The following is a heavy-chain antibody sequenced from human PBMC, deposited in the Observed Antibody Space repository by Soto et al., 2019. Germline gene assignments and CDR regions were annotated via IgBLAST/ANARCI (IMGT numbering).Heavy chain of an antibody. D-gene: IGHD3-10*01. CDR3: ARLGAAMVRGVMSYPHY. CDR2: ISSSSSYI. Sequence: EVQLVESGGGLVKPGGSLRLSCAASGFTFSSYSMNWVRQAPGKGLEWVSSISSSSSYIYYADSVKGRFTISRDNAKNSLYLQMNSLRAEDTAVYYCARLGAAMVRGVMSYPHYWGQGTLVTVSS. CDR1: GFTFSSYS. V-gene: IGHV3-21*01. J-gene: IGHJ4*02.